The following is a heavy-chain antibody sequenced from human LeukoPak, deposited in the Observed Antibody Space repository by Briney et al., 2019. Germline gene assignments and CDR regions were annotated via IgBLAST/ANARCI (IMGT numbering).Heavy chain of an antibody. CDR1: GGSFSGYY. CDR3: ARVPRHYDFWSGYALDANTRGWFDP. D-gene: IGHD3-3*01. CDR2: INHSGST. J-gene: IGHJ5*02. V-gene: IGHV4-34*01. Sequence: SETLSLTCAVYGGSFSGYYWSWIRQPPGKGLEWIGEINHSGSTNYNPSLKSRVTISVDTSKNQFSLKLSSVTAADTAVYYCARVPRHYDFWSGYALDANTRGWFDPWGQGTLVTVSS.